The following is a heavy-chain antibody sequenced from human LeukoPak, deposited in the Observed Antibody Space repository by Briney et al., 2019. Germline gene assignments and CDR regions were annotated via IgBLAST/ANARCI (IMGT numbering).Heavy chain of an antibody. V-gene: IGHV4-39*01. J-gene: IGHJ4*02. CDR3: ARGLRGVDS. Sequence: WXXQXPXXXLEWVESIHYNGSTYHNPARKSRVSIYIDTSRNQFSLDLSSVTAADTAVYYCARGLRGVDSWGQGILVSVSS. CDR2: IHYNGST. D-gene: IGHD2-21*02.